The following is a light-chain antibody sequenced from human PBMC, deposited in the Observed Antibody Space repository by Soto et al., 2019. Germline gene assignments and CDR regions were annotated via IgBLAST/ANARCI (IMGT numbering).Light chain of an antibody. CDR3: QQSYSTTAT. CDR2: AAS. J-gene: IGKJ1*01. Sequence: DIQMTQSPSSLSASVGDRVTITCRASQSISSYLNWYQQKPGKAPKLLIYAASSLQSGVPSRFSGSGSGTDFTLTTSSLQPEDFATYYCQQSYSTTATFGQGTKVDIK. V-gene: IGKV1-39*01. CDR1: QSISSY.